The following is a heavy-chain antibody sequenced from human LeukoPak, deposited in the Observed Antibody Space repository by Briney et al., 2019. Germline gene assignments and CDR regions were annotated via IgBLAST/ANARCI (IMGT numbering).Heavy chain of an antibody. J-gene: IGHJ4*02. CDR1: GFTFSSYE. CDR2: ISSSGSTI. Sequence: GGSLRLSCAASGFTFSSYEMNWVRQAPGKGLDWVSYISSSGSTIYYADSVKGRFTISRDNAKNSLYLQMNSLRAEDTAVYYCARGGEVWQIVVVPAATNCFDYWGQGTLVTVSS. D-gene: IGHD2-2*01. V-gene: IGHV3-48*03. CDR3: ARGGEVWQIVVVPAATNCFDY.